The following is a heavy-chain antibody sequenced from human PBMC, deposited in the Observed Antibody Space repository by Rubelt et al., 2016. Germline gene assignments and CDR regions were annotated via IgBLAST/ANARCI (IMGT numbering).Heavy chain of an antibody. Sequence: QVQLQQWGAGLLKPSETLSLTCAVYGGSFSGYYWSWIRQPPGKGLEWIGEINHSRSTTYNPSLSCRVSISVHTSKTQCSVKLGSVTAADTAVYYWSRGTRKSSSWYFLYWGQGTLVTVSS. V-gene: IGHV4-34*01. D-gene: IGHD6-13*01. CDR1: GGSFSGYY. CDR3: SRGTRKSSSWYFLY. J-gene: IGHJ4*02. CDR2: INHSRST.